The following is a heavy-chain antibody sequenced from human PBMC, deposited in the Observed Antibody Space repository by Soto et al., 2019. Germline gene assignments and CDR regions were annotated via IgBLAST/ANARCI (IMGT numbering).Heavy chain of an antibody. V-gene: IGHV3-23*01. J-gene: IGHJ4*02. Sequence: GSLRLSCAASGFTFSSYAMAWVRQAPGKGLEWISAISGSGGSTYHGDSVKGRFTISRDNSKNTLYVQMNSLRAEDTAIYYCAKGSAHGSPYYFDSWGRGTLVTVSS. CDR2: ISGSGGST. CDR3: AKGSAHGSPYYFDS. CDR1: GFTFSSYA. D-gene: IGHD6-25*01.